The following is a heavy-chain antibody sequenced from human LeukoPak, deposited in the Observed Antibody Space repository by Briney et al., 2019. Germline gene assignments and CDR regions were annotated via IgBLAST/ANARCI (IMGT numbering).Heavy chain of an antibody. CDR2: IKQDGSEK. J-gene: IGHJ6*03. V-gene: IGHV3-7*01. Sequence: SGGSLRLSCAASGFTFSSYWMSWVRQAPGKGLEWVANIKQDGSEKYYVDSVKGRFTISRDNAKNSLYLQMNSLRAEDTAVYYCARDGKGGYSSSWYQDYYYYMDVWGKGTTVTVSS. CDR1: GFTFSSYW. D-gene: IGHD6-13*01. CDR3: ARDGKGGYSSSWYQDYYYYMDV.